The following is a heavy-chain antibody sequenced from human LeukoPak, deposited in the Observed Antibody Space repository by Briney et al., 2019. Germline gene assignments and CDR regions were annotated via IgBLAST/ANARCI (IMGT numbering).Heavy chain of an antibody. CDR3: AKDMMAAAGAPFDY. CDR1: GFTFDGYA. CDR2: ISWNSGSI. V-gene: IGHV3-9*01. J-gene: IGHJ4*02. D-gene: IGHD6-13*01. Sequence: GGSLRLSCAASGFTFDGYAMHWVRQAPGKGLEWVSGISWNSGSIGYADSVKGRFTISRDNAKNSLYLQMNSLRAEDTALYYCAKDMMAAAGAPFDYWGQGTLVTVSS.